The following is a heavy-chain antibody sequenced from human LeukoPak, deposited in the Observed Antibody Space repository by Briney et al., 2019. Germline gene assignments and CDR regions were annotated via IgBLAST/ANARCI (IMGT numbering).Heavy chain of an antibody. CDR1: GFTFSNYW. CDR2: IQDDGSGK. J-gene: IGHJ5*01. D-gene: IGHD1-26*01. Sequence: PGGSLRLSCTASGFTFSNYWMSWVRQAPGKGLEWVANIQDDGSGKYYVDSVRGRLTISRDNAAKTLYLQMNSLRAEDTAVYYCATYSGTPTSSLSLGHETLLTVSS. CDR3: ATYSGTPTSSLS. V-gene: IGHV3-7*05.